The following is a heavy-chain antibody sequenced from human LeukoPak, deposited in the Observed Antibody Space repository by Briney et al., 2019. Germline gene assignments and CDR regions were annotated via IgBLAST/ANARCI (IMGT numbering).Heavy chain of an antibody. CDR3: VKARAVARPFDY. V-gene: IGHV3-64D*06. CDR2: VRSNGAGT. CDR1: GFTFSSYD. Sequence: PGGSLRLSCSVSGFTFSSYDMHWVRQAPGKGLEYVSGVRSNGAGTYYADSVKGRITISRDNSKNMLYLQMSSLRAEDTAVYHCVKARAVARPFDYWGQGTLVTVSS. J-gene: IGHJ4*02. D-gene: IGHD6-19*01.